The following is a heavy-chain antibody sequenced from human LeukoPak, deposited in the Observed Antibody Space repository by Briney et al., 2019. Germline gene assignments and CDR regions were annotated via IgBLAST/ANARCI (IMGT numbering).Heavy chain of an antibody. CDR3: ARDLGQYYDTSDNWFDP. D-gene: IGHD3-22*01. V-gene: IGHV3-48*04. Sequence: HPGGSLRLSCAASGLSFSSYGMHWVRQAPGKGLEWVSYISSSGSTIYYADSVKGRFTISRDNAKNSLYLQMNSLRAEDTAVYYCARDLGQYYDTSDNWFDPWGQGTLVTVSS. CDR2: ISSSGSTI. CDR1: GLSFSSYG. J-gene: IGHJ5*02.